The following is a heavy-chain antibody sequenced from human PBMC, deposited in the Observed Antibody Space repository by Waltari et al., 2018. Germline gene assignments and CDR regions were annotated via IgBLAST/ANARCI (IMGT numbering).Heavy chain of an antibody. CDR2: IYYSGST. CDR1: GGSISSSSYY. CDR3: ARRGLQYNYFDY. J-gene: IGHJ4*02. V-gene: IGHV4-39*01. Sequence: QLQLQESGPGLVKPSETLSLTCTVSGGSISSSSYYWGWIRQPPGKGLVWIGSIYYSGSTYYNPSLKSRVTISVDTSKNQFSLKLSSVTAADTAVYYCARRGLQYNYFDYWGQGTLVTVSS. D-gene: IGHD4-4*01.